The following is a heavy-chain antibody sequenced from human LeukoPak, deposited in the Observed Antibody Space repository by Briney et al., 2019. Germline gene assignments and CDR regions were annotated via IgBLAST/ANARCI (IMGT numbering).Heavy chain of an antibody. V-gene: IGHV1-3*01. Sequence: GASVKVSCKASGYTFASYAIHWVRQAPGQRLEWMGWINAGYDNTKYSQKFQGRVTITRDTSATTAYMELSGLRSEDTAVYYCAGSYCTTTDCYTWFDPWGQGTLVTVSS. J-gene: IGHJ5*02. CDR3: AGSYCTTTDCYTWFDP. CDR1: GYTFASYA. CDR2: INAGYDNT. D-gene: IGHD2-2*02.